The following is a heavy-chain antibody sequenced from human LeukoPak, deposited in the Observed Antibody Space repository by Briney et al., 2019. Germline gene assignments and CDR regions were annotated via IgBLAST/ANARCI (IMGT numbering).Heavy chain of an antibody. CDR1: GFTFSSSA. CDR2: ISNNGGYT. Sequence: PGGSLRLSCAASGFTFSSSAMSWVRQAPGKGLEWVSAISNNGGYTYYAVSVQGRFTISRDNSKSTLCLQMNSLRAEDTAVYYCAKQLGYCSDGSCYFPYWGQGTLVTVSS. CDR3: AKQLGYCSDGSCYFPY. D-gene: IGHD2-15*01. V-gene: IGHV3-23*01. J-gene: IGHJ4*02.